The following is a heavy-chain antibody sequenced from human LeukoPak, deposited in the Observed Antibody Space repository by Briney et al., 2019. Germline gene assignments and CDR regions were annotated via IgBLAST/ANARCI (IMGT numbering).Heavy chain of an antibody. Sequence: SETLSLTCTVSGGSISSYYWSWIRQPPGKGLEWIGYIYYSGSTNYNPSLKSRVTISVDTSKNQFSLKLSSVTTADTAVYYCANYDSSNYYDLDYWGQGTLVTVSS. CDR3: ANYDSSNYYDLDY. V-gene: IGHV4-59*12. D-gene: IGHD3-22*01. J-gene: IGHJ4*02. CDR2: IYYSGST. CDR1: GGSISSYY.